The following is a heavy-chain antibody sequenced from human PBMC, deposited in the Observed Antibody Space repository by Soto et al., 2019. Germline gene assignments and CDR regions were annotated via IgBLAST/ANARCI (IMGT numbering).Heavy chain of an antibody. V-gene: IGHV4-59*08. D-gene: IGHD2-21*02. CDR3: ARGGHVVVVTAALDY. CDR1: GGSISSYY. Sequence: SETLSLTCTVSGGSISSYYWSWIRQPPGKGLEWIAYIYYSGSTEYNPSLKSRVTISVDTSKNQFSLKLSSVTAADTAIYYCARGGHVVVVTAALDYWGQGTLVTVSS. CDR2: IYYSGST. J-gene: IGHJ4*02.